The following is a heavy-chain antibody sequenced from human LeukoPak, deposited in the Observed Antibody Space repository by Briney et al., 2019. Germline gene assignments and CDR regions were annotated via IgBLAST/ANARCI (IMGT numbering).Heavy chain of an antibody. D-gene: IGHD5-18*01. V-gene: IGHV4-59*01. Sequence: SETLSLTCTVSGGSISSYYWSWIRQPPGKGLEWIGYIYYSGSTNYNPSLKSRVTISVDTSKNQFSLKLSSVTAADTAVYYCARDRLGGGYSYGPKLYYYYYGMDVWGQGTTVTVSS. CDR3: ARDRLGGGYSYGPKLYYYYYGMDV. J-gene: IGHJ6*02. CDR1: GGSISSYY. CDR2: IYYSGST.